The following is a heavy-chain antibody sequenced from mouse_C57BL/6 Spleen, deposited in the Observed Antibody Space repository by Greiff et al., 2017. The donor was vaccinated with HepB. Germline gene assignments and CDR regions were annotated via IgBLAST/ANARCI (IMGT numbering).Heavy chain of an antibody. CDR1: GFTFSDYG. J-gene: IGHJ4*01. Sequence: DVHLVESGGGLVKPGGSLKLSCAASGFTFSDYGMHWVRQAPEKGLEWVAYISSGSSTIYYADTVKGRFTISRDNAKNTLFLQMTSLRSEDTAMYYCARPTDYGAMDYWGQGTSVTVSS. CDR2: ISSGSSTI. D-gene: IGHD1-1*01. CDR3: ARPTDYGAMDY. V-gene: IGHV5-17*01.